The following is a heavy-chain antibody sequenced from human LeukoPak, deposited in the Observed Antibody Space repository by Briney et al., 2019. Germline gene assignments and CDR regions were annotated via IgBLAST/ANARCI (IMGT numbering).Heavy chain of an antibody. Sequence: GGSLRLSCAASGFTFSNKAMSWVRQAPGKGLEWVSTISGSGGSTYYADSVRGRFTISRDNSKNTLYLQMNSLRAEDTAVYYCARDLLLYDTEYFQHWGQGTLVTVSS. D-gene: IGHD5/OR15-5a*01. J-gene: IGHJ1*01. V-gene: IGHV3-23*01. CDR2: ISGSGGST. CDR1: GFTFSNKA. CDR3: ARDLLLYDTEYFQH.